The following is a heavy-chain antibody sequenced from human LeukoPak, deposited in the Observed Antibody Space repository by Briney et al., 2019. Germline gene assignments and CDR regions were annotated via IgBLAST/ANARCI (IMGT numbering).Heavy chain of an antibody. D-gene: IGHD6-19*01. J-gene: IGHJ4*02. V-gene: IGHV1-2*02. CDR2: INPNSGGT. Sequence: ASVKVSCKASGYTFTGYYMHWVRQAPGQGPEWMGWINPNSGGTNYALKFQGRVTMTRDTSISTAYMELSRLRSDDTAVYYCARVPSRWLVSYDTDYWGQGTLVTVSS. CDR1: GYTFTGYY. CDR3: ARVPSRWLVSYDTDY.